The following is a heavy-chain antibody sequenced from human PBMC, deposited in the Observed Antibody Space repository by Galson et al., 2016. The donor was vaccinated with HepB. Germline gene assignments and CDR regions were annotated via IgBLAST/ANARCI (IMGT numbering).Heavy chain of an antibody. CDR3: ARKLYSYDAFDI. D-gene: IGHD5-18*01. CDR2: IYHSGST. J-gene: IGHJ3*02. Sequence: SETLSLTCAVSGSSISSSNWWSWVRQPPGKGLEWIGEIYHSGSTNYNPSLKSRVTISVDKSKNQFSLKLSSVTAADTAVYYCARKLYSYDAFDIWGQGTMVTVSS. V-gene: IGHV4-4*02. CDR1: GSSISSSNW.